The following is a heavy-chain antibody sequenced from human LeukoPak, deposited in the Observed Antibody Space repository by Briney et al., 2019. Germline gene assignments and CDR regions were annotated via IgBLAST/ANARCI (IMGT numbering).Heavy chain of an antibody. Sequence: ASVKASCKASGYTFTSYGIIWVRQAPGQRLEWMGWISAYNGNINYAHKLHRRVTMTTDTSTITAYMELRSLRSDDTAVYYCVRKGYREGLDPWGQGTQVTVSS. J-gene: IGHJ5*02. D-gene: IGHD5-18*01. V-gene: IGHV1-18*01. CDR2: ISAYNGNI. CDR3: VRKGYREGLDP. CDR1: GYTFTSYG.